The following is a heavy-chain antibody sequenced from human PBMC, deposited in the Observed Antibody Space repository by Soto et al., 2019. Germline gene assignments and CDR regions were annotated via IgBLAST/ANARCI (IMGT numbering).Heavy chain of an antibody. Sequence: EVQLVESGGGLVQPGGSLRVSCAASGFTFSTSWMNWVRQAPGKGLEWVANINGDGSEEYYVDSVRGRFTISRDKVKNSLFLQMNSLRAEYTAVYYCAAGFPPDYWGQGTLVTVSS. J-gene: IGHJ4*02. D-gene: IGHD3-10*01. CDR1: GFTFSTSW. CDR3: AAGFPPDY. CDR2: INGDGSEE. V-gene: IGHV3-7*01.